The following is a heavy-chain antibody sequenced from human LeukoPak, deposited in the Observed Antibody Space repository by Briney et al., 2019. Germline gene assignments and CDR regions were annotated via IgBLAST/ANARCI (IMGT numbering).Heavy chain of an antibody. CDR1: GGTFSSYT. CDR2: IIPILGIA. Sequence: SVKVSCKASGGTFSSYTISWVRQAPGQGLGWMGRIIPILGIANYAQKFRGRVTITADKSTSTAYMELSSLRSEDTAVYYCASPSYCSSTSCYTSFDYWGQGTLVTVSS. J-gene: IGHJ4*02. V-gene: IGHV1-69*02. D-gene: IGHD2-2*02. CDR3: ASPSYCSSTSCYTSFDY.